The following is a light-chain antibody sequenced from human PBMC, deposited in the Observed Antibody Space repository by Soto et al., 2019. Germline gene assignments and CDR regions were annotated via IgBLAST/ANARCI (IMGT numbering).Light chain of an antibody. V-gene: IGKV3-15*01. CDR1: QSVSAN. CDR3: QQYNNWPYT. J-gene: IGKJ2*01. CDR2: GAS. Sequence: EIVMTQSPDTLSVSPGERATLSCRASQSVSANLAWYQQKPGQAPRLLIYGASTRATGIPARFSGGGSGTEFTLTISSLQSEDFAVYHCQQYNNWPYTFGQGTKLDIK.